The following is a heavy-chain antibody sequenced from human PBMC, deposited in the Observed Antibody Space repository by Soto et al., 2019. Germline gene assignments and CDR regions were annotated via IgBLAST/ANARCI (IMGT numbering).Heavy chain of an antibody. CDR1: GGTLSSYA. D-gene: IGHD3-16*01. CDR3: ASPGEADGYNRALDY. J-gene: IGHJ4*02. V-gene: IGHV1-69*13. CDR2: LIPILGTA. Sequence: SVKVSCKDSGGTLSSYAISWVRQAPGQGLEWMGGLIPILGTANYAQQFQGRVTLTADESTSTAHTELSSLRPEDTDVYYCASPGEADGYNRALDYCGQGTLVTVSS.